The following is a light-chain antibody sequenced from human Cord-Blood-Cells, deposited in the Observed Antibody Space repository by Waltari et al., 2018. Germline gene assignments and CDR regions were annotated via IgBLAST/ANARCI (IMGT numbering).Light chain of an antibody. J-gene: IGLJ1*01. CDR3: SSYAGSNNYV. CDR1: SSDVGGYNT. Sequence: QSALTQPPSASGSPGQSVTISCTGTSSDVGGYNTVSCYQQHPGKAPKLMIYEVSKRPSGVPDRFSGSKSGNTASLTVSGLQAEDEADYYCSSYAGSNNYVVGTGTKVTVL. V-gene: IGLV2-8*01. CDR2: EVS.